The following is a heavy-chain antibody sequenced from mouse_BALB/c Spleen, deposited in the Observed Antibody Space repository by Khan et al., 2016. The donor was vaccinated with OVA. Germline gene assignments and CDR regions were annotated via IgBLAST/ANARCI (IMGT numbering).Heavy chain of an antibody. V-gene: IGHV1-77*01. J-gene: IGHJ3*01. CDR3: ASERGAWFPY. Sequence: QVQLQQSGTELARPGASVKPSCKASGYIFIDYNINWVKQRPGQGLEWIGDISPGSGNTYYNEKFKGKATLTADKSSRTAYLPLSSLTSEDSAVYWGASERGAWFPYWGQGTLVTVSA. CDR2: ISPGSGNT. CDR1: GYIFIDYN.